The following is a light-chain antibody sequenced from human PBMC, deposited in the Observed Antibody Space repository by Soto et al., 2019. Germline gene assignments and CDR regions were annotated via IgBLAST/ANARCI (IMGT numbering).Light chain of an antibody. CDR2: GAS. CDR1: QSVSSSY. Sequence: EIVLMQSPGTLSLYPGERATLSCRASQSVSSSYLAWYQQKPGQAPRLLIYGASSRATGIPDRFSGSGSGTDFTLTISRLEPEDFAVYYCQQYGSSPGGTFGQGTKV. J-gene: IGKJ1*01. V-gene: IGKV3-20*01. CDR3: QQYGSSPGGT.